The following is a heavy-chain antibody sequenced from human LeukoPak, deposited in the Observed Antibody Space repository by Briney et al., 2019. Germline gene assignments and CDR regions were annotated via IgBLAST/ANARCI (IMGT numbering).Heavy chain of an antibody. J-gene: IGHJ4*02. V-gene: IGHV1-18*01. CDR2: ISPYNGNT. D-gene: IGHD1-26*01. CDR1: GYTFTSYG. Sequence: ASVKVSCKASGYTFTSYGISWVRQAPGQGLEWMGWISPYNGNTSYVQNLQGRVTMTTDTSTSTAYVELRSLRSDDTAVYYCARGGTTTWVGSFDYWGQGSLVTVSS. CDR3: ARGGTTTWVGSFDY.